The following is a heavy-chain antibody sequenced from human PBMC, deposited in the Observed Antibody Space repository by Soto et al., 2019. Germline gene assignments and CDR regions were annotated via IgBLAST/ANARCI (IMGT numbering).Heavy chain of an antibody. D-gene: IGHD6-19*01. J-gene: IGHJ4*02. CDR2: IKTDGSST. V-gene: IGHV3-74*01. Sequence: GGSLRLSCAASGSTFSSNYMHWVRQAPGKGLVWVSRIKTDGSSTTYADSVRGRFTISRDNAQNTLYLQMSSLRAEDTAVYYCARAPRVAGHYYFDYWGQGTQVTVSS. CDR3: ARAPRVAGHYYFDY. CDR1: GSTFSSNY.